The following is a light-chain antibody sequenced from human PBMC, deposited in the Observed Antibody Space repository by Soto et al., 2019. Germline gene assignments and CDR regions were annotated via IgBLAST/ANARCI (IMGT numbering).Light chain of an antibody. J-gene: IGKJ2*01. CDR1: QSISSW. CDR2: KAS. CDR3: QHYNNARST. Sequence: DIQMTQSPSTLSASVGDRVTITCRASQSISSWLAWYQQKPGKAPKLLIYKASSLESGVPSRFSGSGSGTEFTLTISSLQADDFATYYCQHYNNARSTFGQGTKLEIK. V-gene: IGKV1-5*03.